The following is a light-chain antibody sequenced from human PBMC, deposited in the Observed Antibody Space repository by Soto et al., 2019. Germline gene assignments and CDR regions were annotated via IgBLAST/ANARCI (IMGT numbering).Light chain of an antibody. CDR3: QQRTNWPLT. CDR2: DPS. Sequence: EIVLTQSPATLSFSPGERATLSCRASQSVDKYLVWYQQKPGQAPRLLIYDPSSRATGIPARFSGSGSGTDFTLTITSLEPEDFAVYFCQQRTNWPLTFGGGTQLEIK. CDR1: QSVDKY. J-gene: IGKJ4*01. V-gene: IGKV3-11*01.